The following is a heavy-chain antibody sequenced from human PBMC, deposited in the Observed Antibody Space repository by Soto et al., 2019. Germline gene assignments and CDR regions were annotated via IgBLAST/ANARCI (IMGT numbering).Heavy chain of an antibody. J-gene: IGHJ5*02. D-gene: IGHD1-26*01. Sequence: ASVKVSCKASGYTFTSYGISWVRQAPGQGLEWMGWISAYNGNTNYAQKLQGRVTMTRDTSTSTVYMELSSLTFEDTAVYYCVRLVGASRSWFGPWGQGTLVTVSS. V-gene: IGHV1-18*01. CDR1: GYTFTSYG. CDR2: ISAYNGNT. CDR3: VRLVGASRSWFGP.